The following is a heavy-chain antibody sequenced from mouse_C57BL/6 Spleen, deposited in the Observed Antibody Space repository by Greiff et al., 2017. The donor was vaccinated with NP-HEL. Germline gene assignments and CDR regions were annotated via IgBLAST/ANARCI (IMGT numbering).Heavy chain of an antibody. J-gene: IGHJ1*03. Sequence: VQLKESGGGLVQPGGSLSLSCAASGFTFTDYYMSWVRQPPGKALEWLGFIRNKANGYTKEYSATVKGRFTISRDNSQSILYLQMNALRAEDSATYYWTRRQGWYFDVWGTGTTVTVSS. CDR1: GFTFTDYY. CDR2: IRNKANGYTK. CDR3: TRRQGWYFDV. V-gene: IGHV7-3*01.